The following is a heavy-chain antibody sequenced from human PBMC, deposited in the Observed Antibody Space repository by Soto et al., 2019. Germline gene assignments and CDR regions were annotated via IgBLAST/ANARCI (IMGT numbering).Heavy chain of an antibody. CDR1: GYTFTSYD. V-gene: IGHV1-3*01. CDR2: INAGNGNT. Sequence: GASVKVSCKASGYTFTSYDMHWVRQAPGQRLEWMGWINAGNGNTKYSQKFQGRVTITRDTSASTAYMELSSLRSEDTAVYYCARDKIIGIPDYWGQGPLVTVSS. D-gene: IGHD1-20*01. J-gene: IGHJ4*02. CDR3: ARDKIIGIPDY.